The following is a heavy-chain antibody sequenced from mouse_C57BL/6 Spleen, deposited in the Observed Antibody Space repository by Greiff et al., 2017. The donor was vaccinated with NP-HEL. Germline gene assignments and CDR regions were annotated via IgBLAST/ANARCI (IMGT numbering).Heavy chain of an antibody. J-gene: IGHJ3*01. D-gene: IGHD3-2*02. CDR2: ISSGGSYT. CDR1: GFTFSSYG. Sequence: DVQLVESGGDLVKPGGSLKLSCAASGFTFSSYGMSWVRQTPDKRLEWVATISSGGSYTYYPDSVKGRFTISRDNAKNTLYLQMSSLKAEDTAMYYCARQGAQAKGFAYWGQGTLVTVSA. CDR3: ARQGAQAKGFAY. V-gene: IGHV5-6*01.